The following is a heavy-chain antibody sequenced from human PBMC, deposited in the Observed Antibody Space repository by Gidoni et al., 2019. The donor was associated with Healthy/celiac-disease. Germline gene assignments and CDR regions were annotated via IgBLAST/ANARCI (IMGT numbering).Heavy chain of an antibody. V-gene: IGHV3-23*01. Sequence: EVQLLESGGGLVQPGGSLRLSCAASGFTFRSYAMSWVRQAPGKGLGWVSAISGSGGSTYYAASVKGRFTISRDNSKNTLYLQMNSLRAEDTAVYYCAKGIGSSSPRWFDPWGQGTLVTVSS. J-gene: IGHJ5*02. CDR3: AKGIGSSSPRWFDP. CDR2: ISGSGGST. CDR1: GFTFRSYA. D-gene: IGHD6-6*01.